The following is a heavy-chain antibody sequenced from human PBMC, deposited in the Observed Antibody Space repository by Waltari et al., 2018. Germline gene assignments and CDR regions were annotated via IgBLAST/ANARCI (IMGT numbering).Heavy chain of an antibody. Sequence: QVQLQESGPGLVKPSETLSLTCTVSGGSISSYYWRWIRQPAGKGLEWIGRIYTSGSTNYNPSLKSRVTISVDKSKNQFSLKLSSVTAADTAVYYCAKPHDYGDYYFDYWGQGTLVTVSS. V-gene: IGHV4-4*07. CDR3: AKPHDYGDYYFDY. CDR1: GGSISSYY. J-gene: IGHJ4*02. CDR2: IYTSGST. D-gene: IGHD4-17*01.